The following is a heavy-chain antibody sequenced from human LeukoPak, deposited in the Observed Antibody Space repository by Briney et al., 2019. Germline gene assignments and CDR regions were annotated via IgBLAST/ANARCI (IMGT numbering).Heavy chain of an antibody. J-gene: IGHJ4*02. V-gene: IGHV4-38-2*02. CDR1: GYFITSGFY. CDR2: NHHSGST. Sequence: SETLSLTCSVSGYFITSGFYWGWIRQPPGKGLEWIGSNHHSGSTYYNPSLKSRVTISADTSKNHFFLKLSSVTAADTAMYYCARDDDTYQLHSWGQGTLVTVSS. D-gene: IGHD2-2*01. CDR3: ARDDDTYQLHS.